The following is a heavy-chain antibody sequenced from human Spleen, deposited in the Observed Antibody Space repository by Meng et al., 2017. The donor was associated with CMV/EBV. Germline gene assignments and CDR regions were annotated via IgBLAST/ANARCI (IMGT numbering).Heavy chain of an antibody. CDR3: ARQGSTALYFDY. CDR1: GDSVSSNSAA. V-gene: IGHV6-1*01. J-gene: IGHJ4*02. D-gene: IGHD2-2*01. Sequence: SETLSLTCAISGDSVSSNSAAWNWIRQSPSRGLEWLGRTSYRSKWYNDYAVSVKSRITINPDTSKNHFSLQLNSVTPEDTAVYYCARQGSTALYFDYWGQGTLVTVSS. CDR2: TSYRSKWYN.